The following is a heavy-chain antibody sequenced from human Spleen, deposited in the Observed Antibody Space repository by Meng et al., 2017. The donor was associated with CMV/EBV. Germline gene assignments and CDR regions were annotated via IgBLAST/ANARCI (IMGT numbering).Heavy chain of an antibody. CDR1: GGSISCYY. V-gene: IGHV4-59*01. J-gene: IGHJ6*02. CDR3: ARVVDSSSWFRYYYGMDV. Sequence: SETLSLTCTVSGGSISCYYWCWIRQPPGKGLEWIGYIYYSGSTNYNPSLKSRVTISVDTSKNQFSLKLSSVTAADTAVYYCARVVDSSSWFRYYYGMDVWGQGTTVTVSS. D-gene: IGHD6-13*01. CDR2: IYYSGST.